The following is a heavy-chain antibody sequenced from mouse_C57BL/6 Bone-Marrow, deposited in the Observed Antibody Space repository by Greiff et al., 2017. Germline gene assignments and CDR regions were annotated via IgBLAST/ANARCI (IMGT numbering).Heavy chain of an antibody. V-gene: IGHV1-55*01. D-gene: IGHD1-1*01. CDR1: GYTFTSYW. CDR2: IYHGSGST. J-gene: IGHJ3*01. Sequence: QVQLQQPGAELVKPGASVKMSCKASGYTFTSYWITWVKQRPGQGLEWIGAIYHGSGSTNYNEKFKSKATLTVDTSSSTAYMQLSSLTSEDSAVYYCARTRSHYYGSSYPFAYWGQGTLVTVSA. CDR3: ARTRSHYYGSSYPFAY.